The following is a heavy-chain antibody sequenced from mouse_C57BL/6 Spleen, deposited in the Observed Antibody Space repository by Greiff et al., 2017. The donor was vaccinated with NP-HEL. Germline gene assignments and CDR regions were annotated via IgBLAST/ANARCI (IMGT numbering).Heavy chain of an antibody. CDR3: TTNPLKTAQAKEGFAY. CDR1: GFNIKDDY. Sequence: EVQLQESGAELVRPGASVKLSCTASGFNIKDDYMHWVKQRPEQGLEWIGWIDPENGDTEYASKFQGKATITADTSSNTAYLQLSSLTSEDTAVYYCTTNPLKTAQAKEGFAYWGQGTLVTVSA. J-gene: IGHJ3*01. D-gene: IGHD3-2*02. V-gene: IGHV14-4*01. CDR2: IDPENGDT.